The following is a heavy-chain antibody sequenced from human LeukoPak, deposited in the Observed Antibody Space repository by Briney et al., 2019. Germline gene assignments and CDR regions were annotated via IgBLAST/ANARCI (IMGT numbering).Heavy chain of an antibody. Sequence: GGSLRLSCAASGFTFSSCSMNWVRQAPGKGLEWVSYISSSSSTIYYADSVKGRFTISRDNAKNSLYLQMNSLRAEDTAVYYCARVFIGDYGDYQFDYWGQGTLVTVSS. V-gene: IGHV3-48*01. CDR3: ARVFIGDYGDYQFDY. D-gene: IGHD4-17*01. CDR1: GFTFSSCS. J-gene: IGHJ4*02. CDR2: ISSSSSTI.